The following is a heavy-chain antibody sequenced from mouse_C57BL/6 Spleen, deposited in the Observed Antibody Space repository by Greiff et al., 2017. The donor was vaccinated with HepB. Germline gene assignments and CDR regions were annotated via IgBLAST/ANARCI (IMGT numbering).Heavy chain of an antibody. Sequence: EVKLVESEGGLVQPGSSMKLSCTASGFTFSDYYMDWVRQVPDKGLEWVANINYDGSSTYYLDTLKSRFTISSDTAKNILYLQMSSLKSEDTATYYCARGTTVPLYYFDYWGQGTTLTVSS. CDR1: GFTFSDYY. D-gene: IGHD1-1*01. J-gene: IGHJ2*01. CDR3: ARGTTVPLYYFDY. CDR2: INYDGSST. V-gene: IGHV5-16*01.